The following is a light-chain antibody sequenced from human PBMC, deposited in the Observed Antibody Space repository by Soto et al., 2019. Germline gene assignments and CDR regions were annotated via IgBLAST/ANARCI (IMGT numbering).Light chain of an antibody. J-gene: IGLJ2*01. V-gene: IGLV2-14*01. CDR1: SSDVGGYNY. CDR2: DVS. CDR3: SSYTSSSTPLVV. Sequence: QSALTQPASVSGSPGQSITISCTGTSSDVGGYNYVSWYQQHPGKAPKLMIYDVSNRPSGVSNRFSGSKSGNTASLTISGLQAEDEADYYCSSYTSSSTPLVVFGGGTQVTVL.